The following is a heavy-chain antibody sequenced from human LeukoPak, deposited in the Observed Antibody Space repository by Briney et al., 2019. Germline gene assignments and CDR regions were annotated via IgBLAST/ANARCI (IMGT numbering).Heavy chain of an antibody. V-gene: IGHV1-3*01. CDR2: INAGNGNT. J-gene: IGHJ2*01. CDR3: ARGLGRSSSYWYFDL. D-gene: IGHD6-13*01. Sequence: GASVKVSCKASGYTFTSYAMHWVRQAPGQRLEWMGWINAGNGNTKYSQKFQGRVTITRDTSASTAYMELGSLRSDDTAVYYCARGLGRSSSYWYFDLWGRGTLVTVSS. CDR1: GYTFTSYA.